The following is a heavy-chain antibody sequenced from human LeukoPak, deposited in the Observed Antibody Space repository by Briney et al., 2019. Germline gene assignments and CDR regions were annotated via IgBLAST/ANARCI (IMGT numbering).Heavy chain of an antibody. CDR1: GGTFSSYA. CDR3: ARGWSGYYYYMDV. Sequence: GASVKVSCKASGGTFSSYAISWVRQAPGQGLEWMGGIIPIFGTANYAQKFQGRVTITADKSTSTAYMELSSLRSEDTAVYYCARGWSGYYYYMDVWGKGTTVTVSS. V-gene: IGHV1-69*06. D-gene: IGHD6-13*01. CDR2: IIPIFGTA. J-gene: IGHJ6*03.